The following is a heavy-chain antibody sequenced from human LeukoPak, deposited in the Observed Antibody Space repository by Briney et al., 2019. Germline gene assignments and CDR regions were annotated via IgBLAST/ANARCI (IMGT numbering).Heavy chain of an antibody. V-gene: IGHV3-23*01. CDR1: GFTFSRSA. Sequence: GGSLRLSCAASGFTFSRSAMSWVRQAPGKGLEWVSTITDDGGSTYFADSVKGRFTISRDNSKNTLHLQMDSLRAEDTAMYYCARDSAGNDYWGQGTLVTVSS. D-gene: IGHD6-13*01. CDR2: ITDDGGST. J-gene: IGHJ4*02. CDR3: ARDSAGNDY.